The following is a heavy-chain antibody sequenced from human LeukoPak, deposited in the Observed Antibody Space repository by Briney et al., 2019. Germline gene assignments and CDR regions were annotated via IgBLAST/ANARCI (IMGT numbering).Heavy chain of an antibody. CDR1: GFTFSSYN. Sequence: GGSLRLSCAASGFTFSSYNMNWVRQAPGKGLEWVSYINPSSTRIDYAASVRGRFTISRDNAKSSLYLQVNSLRAEDTAVYYCAREHNAGTSDYWGQGTLITVSS. CDR3: AREHNAGTSDY. D-gene: IGHD6-13*01. J-gene: IGHJ4*02. V-gene: IGHV3-48*04. CDR2: INPSSTRI.